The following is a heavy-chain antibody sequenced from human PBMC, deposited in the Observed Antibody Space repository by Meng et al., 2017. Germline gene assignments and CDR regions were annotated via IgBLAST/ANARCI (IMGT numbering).Heavy chain of an antibody. Sequence: GGSLRLSCAASGFTFSSYSMNGVRQAPGKGLEGVSSISSSSSYIYCADSVKGRFTISRDNAKNSLYLQMNSLRDKDTAVYYCARDDPTYYYDSSGYYYWGQGTLVTVSS. V-gene: IGHV3-21*01. D-gene: IGHD3-22*01. CDR2: ISSSSSYI. CDR3: ARDDPTYYYDSSGYYY. J-gene: IGHJ4*02. CDR1: GFTFSSYS.